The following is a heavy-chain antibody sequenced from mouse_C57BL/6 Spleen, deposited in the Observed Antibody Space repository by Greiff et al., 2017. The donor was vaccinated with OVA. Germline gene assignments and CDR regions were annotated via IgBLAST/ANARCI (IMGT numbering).Heavy chain of an antibody. CDR1: GYTFTDYY. V-gene: IGHV1-19*01. Sequence: VQLKQSGPVLVKPGASVKMSCKASGYTFTDYYMNWVKQSHGKSLEWIGVINPYNGGTSYNQKFKGKATLTVDKSSSTAYMELNSLTSEDSAVYYCARGYDYDLDYWGQGTTLTVSS. J-gene: IGHJ2*01. CDR3: ARGYDYDLDY. CDR2: INPYNGGT. D-gene: IGHD2-4*01.